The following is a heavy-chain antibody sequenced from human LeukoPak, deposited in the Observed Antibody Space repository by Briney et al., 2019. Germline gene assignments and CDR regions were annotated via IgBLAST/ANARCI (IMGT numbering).Heavy chain of an antibody. Sequence: GGSLRVSCAASGFTFSSMHWVRQAPGKGLEWVSSISHSSSYVYYADSVQGRFTISRDNATKSLYLQMNRLRAEDTAVYYCARRAGDYSHPYDYWGQGTLVTVSS. CDR2: ISHSSSYV. J-gene: IGHJ4*02. V-gene: IGHV3-21*04. D-gene: IGHD3-22*01. CDR3: ARRAGDYSHPYDY. CDR1: GFTFSS.